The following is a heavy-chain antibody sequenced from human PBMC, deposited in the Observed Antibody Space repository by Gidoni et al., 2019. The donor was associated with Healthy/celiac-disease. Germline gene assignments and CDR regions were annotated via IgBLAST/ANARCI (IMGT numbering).Heavy chain of an antibody. J-gene: IGHJ6*02. CDR1: GFTFSSYG. CDR3: AKESTVKGYYYYHYGMDV. D-gene: IGHD4-4*01. V-gene: IGHV3-30*02. Sequence: QVQLVESGGGVVQPGGSLRLSCAASGFTFSSYGMHWVRQAPGKGLEWVAFIRYDGSNKYYADSVKGRFTISRDNSKNTLYLQMNSLRAEDTAVYYCAKESTVKGYYYYHYGMDVWGQGTTVTVSS. CDR2: IRYDGSNK.